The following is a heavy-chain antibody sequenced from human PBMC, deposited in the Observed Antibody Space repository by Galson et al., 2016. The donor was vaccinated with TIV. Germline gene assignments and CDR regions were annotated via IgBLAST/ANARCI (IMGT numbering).Heavy chain of an antibody. CDR3: ARHYNILSYVPGDGFDF. D-gene: IGHD3-9*01. Sequence: QSGAEVKKPGESLKISCKGSGYKFNSFWIAWVRQMPGKGLEWMGIIYPADSDIRYSPSFQGQVTISVDKSISTAYLQLSSLKASDTAIYFCARHYNILSYVPGDGFDFWGQGKLVTVSS. J-gene: IGHJ3*01. CDR2: IYPADSDI. CDR1: GYKFNSFW. V-gene: IGHV5-51*01.